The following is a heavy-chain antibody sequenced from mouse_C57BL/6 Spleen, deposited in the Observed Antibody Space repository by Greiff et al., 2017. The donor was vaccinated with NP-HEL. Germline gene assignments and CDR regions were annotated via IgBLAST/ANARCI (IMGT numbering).Heavy chain of an antibody. CDR3: ARGGVLDYDAMDY. Sequence: LQESGAELARPGASVKLSCKASGYTFTSYGISWVKQRTGQGLEWIGEIYPRSGNTYYNEKFKGKATLTADKSSSTAYMELRSLTSEDSAVYVCARGGVLDYDAMDYGGQGTSVSVSS. D-gene: IGHD1-1*01. CDR2: IYPRSGNT. J-gene: IGHJ4*01. V-gene: IGHV1-81*01. CDR1: GYTFTSYG.